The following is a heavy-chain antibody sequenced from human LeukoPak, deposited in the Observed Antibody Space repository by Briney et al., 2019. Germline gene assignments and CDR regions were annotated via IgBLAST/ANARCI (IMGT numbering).Heavy chain of an antibody. CDR1: GGSISSYY. CDR3: ARVSSGSRRDGYNVVDY. Sequence: SETLSLTCTVSGGSISSYYWTWIRQPPGKGLEWIGYIYYSGSTSYNPSLMSRVTFSVDTSRNQFSLRLTSVTAADTAVYCCARVSSGSRRDGYNVVDYWGQGTLVTVSS. V-gene: IGHV4-59*01. D-gene: IGHD5-24*01. J-gene: IGHJ4*02. CDR2: IYYSGST.